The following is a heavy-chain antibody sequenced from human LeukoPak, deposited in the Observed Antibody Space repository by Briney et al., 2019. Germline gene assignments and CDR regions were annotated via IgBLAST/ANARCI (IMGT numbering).Heavy chain of an antibody. CDR2: IYYSGST. CDR1: GGSISSGDYY. Sequence: SETLSLTCTVSGGSISSGDYYWSWIRQPPGKGLEWIGYIYYSGSTYYNPSLKSRVTISVDTSKNQFCLKLSSVTAADTAVYYCAREPRAAGDGYYFDYWGQGTLVTVSS. CDR3: AREPRAAGDGYYFDY. V-gene: IGHV4-30-4*08. J-gene: IGHJ4*02. D-gene: IGHD6-13*01.